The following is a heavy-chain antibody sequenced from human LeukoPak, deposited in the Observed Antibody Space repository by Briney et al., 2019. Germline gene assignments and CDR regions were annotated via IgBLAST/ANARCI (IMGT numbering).Heavy chain of an antibody. J-gene: IGHJ2*01. CDR1: GGSINNYY. V-gene: IGHV4-59*01. CDR3: ARDKALRNWYFDL. Sequence: PSETLSLTCTVSGGSINNYYWSWIRQPPGKRLEWIGYILNTGSANYNPSLKSRVTISIDTSKNQFSLKLTSVTAADTAVYYCARDKALRNWYFDLWGRGALATVSS. CDR2: ILNTGSA.